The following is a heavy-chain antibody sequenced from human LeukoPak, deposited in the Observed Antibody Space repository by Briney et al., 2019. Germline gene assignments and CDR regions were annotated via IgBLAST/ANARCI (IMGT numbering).Heavy chain of an antibody. D-gene: IGHD3-3*01. CDR3: ARDTPLEWSTPFYYCMDV. CDR1: GFTFSSYS. CDR2: ISSSSSYI. V-gene: IGHV3-21*01. Sequence: GGSLRLSCAASGFTFSSYSMNWVRQAPGKGLEWVSSISSSSSYIYYADSVKGRFTISRDNAKNSLYLQMNSLRAEDTAVYYCARDTPLEWSTPFYYCMDVWGQGTTVTVSS. J-gene: IGHJ6*02.